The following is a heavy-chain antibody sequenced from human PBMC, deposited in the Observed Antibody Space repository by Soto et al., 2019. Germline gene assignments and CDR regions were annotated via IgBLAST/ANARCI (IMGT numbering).Heavy chain of an antibody. D-gene: IGHD6-13*01. J-gene: IGHJ6*02. CDR3: AKEEIGHSSSWYPYYYGMDV. CDR1: GFTFSSYA. CDR2: ISGSGGST. Sequence: GGSLRLSCAASGFTFSSYAMSWVRQAPGKGLEWVSAISGSGGSTYYADSVKGRFTISRDNSKNTLYLQMNSLRAEDTAVYYCAKEEIGHSSSWYPYYYGMDVWGQGTTVTASS. V-gene: IGHV3-23*01.